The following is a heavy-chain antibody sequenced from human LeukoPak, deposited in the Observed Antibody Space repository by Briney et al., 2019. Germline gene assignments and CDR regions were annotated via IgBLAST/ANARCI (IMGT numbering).Heavy chain of an antibody. Sequence: ASVKVSCKASGYTFTGYYMHWVRQAPGQGLEWMGWISPNSGGTNYAQKFQGRVTMTRDTSISTAYMELSRLRSDDTAVYYCAREPDYGDYESGYYYYGMDVWGQGTTVTVSS. V-gene: IGHV1-2*02. CDR3: AREPDYGDYESGYYYYGMDV. CDR1: GYTFTGYY. CDR2: ISPNSGGT. J-gene: IGHJ6*02. D-gene: IGHD4-17*01.